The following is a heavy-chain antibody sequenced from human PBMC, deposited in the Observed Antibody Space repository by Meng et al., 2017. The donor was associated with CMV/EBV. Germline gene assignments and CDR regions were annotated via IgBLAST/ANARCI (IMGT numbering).Heavy chain of an antibody. D-gene: IGHD2-2*01. CDR1: GFTFSAYY. CDR2: IRSSGSTI. Sequence: SGFTFSAYYMSWIRQPPGKGLEWVSYIRSSGSTIYYADSVKGRFTISRDNAKNSLYLQMNSLRAEDTAVYYCARWGAIVVVPAASDYWGQGTLVTVSS. V-gene: IGHV3-11*04. CDR3: ARWGAIVVVPAASDY. J-gene: IGHJ4*02.